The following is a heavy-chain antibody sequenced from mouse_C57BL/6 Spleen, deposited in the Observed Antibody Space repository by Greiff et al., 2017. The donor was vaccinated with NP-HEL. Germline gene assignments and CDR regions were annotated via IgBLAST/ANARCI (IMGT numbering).Heavy chain of an antibody. V-gene: IGHV3-6*01. D-gene: IGHD1-1*01. CDR1: GYSITSGYY. J-gene: IGHJ1*03. CDR3: ARFYGSRYWYFDV. CDR2: ISYDGSN. Sequence: EVQLQQSGPGLVKPSQSLSLTCSVTGYSITSGYYWNWIRQFPGNKLEWMGYISYDGSNNYNPSLKNRISITRDTSKNQFFLKLNSVTTEDTATYYCARFYGSRYWYFDVWGTGTTVTVSS.